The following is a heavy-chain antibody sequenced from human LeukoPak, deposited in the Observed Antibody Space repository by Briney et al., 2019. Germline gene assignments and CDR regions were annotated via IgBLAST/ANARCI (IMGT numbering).Heavy chain of an antibody. CDR3: ARGYSSGWYYYYYGMDV. J-gene: IGHJ6*02. V-gene: IGHV1-3*01. D-gene: IGHD6-19*01. Sequence: KFQGRVTITRDTSASTAYMELRSLRSEDTAVYYCARGYSSGWYYYYYGMDVWGQGTTVTVSS.